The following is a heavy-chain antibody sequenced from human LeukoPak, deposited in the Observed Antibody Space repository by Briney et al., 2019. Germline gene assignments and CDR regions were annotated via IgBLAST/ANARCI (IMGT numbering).Heavy chain of an antibody. CDR2: ISYNGSNK. V-gene: IGHV3-30*04. Sequence: GGSLRLSCAASGFTFSSYAMHWVRQAPGKGLEWVGVISYNGSNKYYADSVKGRFTISRENSKNTLYLQMNSLRTEDSAVYYCARDHLVRGVIVGANWFDPWGQRTLVTVSS. D-gene: IGHD3-10*01. CDR1: GFTFSSYA. CDR3: ARDHLVRGVIVGANWFDP. J-gene: IGHJ5*02.